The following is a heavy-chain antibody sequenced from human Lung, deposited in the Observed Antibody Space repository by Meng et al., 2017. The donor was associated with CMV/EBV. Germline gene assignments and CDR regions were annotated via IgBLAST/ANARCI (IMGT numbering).Heavy chain of an antibody. Sequence: ASVKVSCXASGYSFTRYDINRVRQAPGQGLEWMGWMNPNNGDTGYAQKFQGRVTMTRDTSISTVYMELNSLRSEDTAVYYCARVEGPAGAMLKYFYYYGMEVWGQGTTVTVSS. CDR3: ARVEGPAGAMLKYFYYYGMEV. CDR1: GYSFTRYD. CDR2: MNPNNGDT. D-gene: IGHD6-13*01. V-gene: IGHV1-8*01. J-gene: IGHJ6*02.